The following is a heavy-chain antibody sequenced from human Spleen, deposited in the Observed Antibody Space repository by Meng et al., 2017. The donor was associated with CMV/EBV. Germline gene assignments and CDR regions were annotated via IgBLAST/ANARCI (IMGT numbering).Heavy chain of an antibody. J-gene: IGHJ4*02. CDR1: AGSLSSRGCY. V-gene: IGHV4-31*02. D-gene: IGHD3-10*01. Sequence: SAGSLSSRGCYWSWLRQHPAKGLEWIGYIYYTGSTYYNPSLKSRVAISVDTSKNQFSLKLRSVTAADTAVYYCARDFGGVTMCDHWGQGTLVTVSS. CDR2: IYYTGST. CDR3: ARDFGGVTMCDH.